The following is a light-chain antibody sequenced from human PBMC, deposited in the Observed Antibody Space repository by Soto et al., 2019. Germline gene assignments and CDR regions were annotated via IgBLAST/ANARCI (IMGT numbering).Light chain of an antibody. J-gene: IGKJ3*01. CDR2: GAS. CDR1: QSVTSSY. CDR3: QQYDTSPL. V-gene: IGKV3-20*01. Sequence: EIVLTQSPGTLSLSPGERATLSCRASQSVTSSYLAWYQKKPGQAPRLLIYGASSRATGIPDRFSGSGSGTDFPLTISRLEPEDFAVYYCQQYDTSPLFGPGTKVDIK.